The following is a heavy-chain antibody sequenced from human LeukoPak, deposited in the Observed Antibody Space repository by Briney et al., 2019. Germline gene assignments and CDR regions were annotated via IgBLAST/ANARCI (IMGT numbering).Heavy chain of an antibody. CDR1: GGSISSYY. Sequence: SETLSLTCTVSGGSISSYYWSWIRQPPGKGLEWIGYICYSGSTNYNPSLKSRVTMPVDTSKNQFSLKLSSVTAADTAVYYCARAAWGYSYGPFDYWGQGTLVTVSS. V-gene: IGHV4-59*01. CDR2: ICYSGST. CDR3: ARAAWGYSYGPFDY. J-gene: IGHJ4*02. D-gene: IGHD5-18*01.